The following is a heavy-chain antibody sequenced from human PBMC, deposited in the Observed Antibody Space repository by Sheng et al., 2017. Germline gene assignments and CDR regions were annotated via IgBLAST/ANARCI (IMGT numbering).Heavy chain of an antibody. CDR2: IYHSGST. V-gene: IGHV4-38-2*02. CDR3: ARDSTIFGVGAFDY. Sequence: QVQLQESGPGLVKPSETLSLTCTVSGYSISSNYYWGWIRQPPGKGLEWIGSIYHSGSTYYNPSLKSRVTISVDTSKNQFSLKLSSVTAADTAVYYCARDSTIFGVGAFDYWGQGTLVTVSS. D-gene: IGHD3-3*01. J-gene: IGHJ4*02. CDR1: GYSISSNYY.